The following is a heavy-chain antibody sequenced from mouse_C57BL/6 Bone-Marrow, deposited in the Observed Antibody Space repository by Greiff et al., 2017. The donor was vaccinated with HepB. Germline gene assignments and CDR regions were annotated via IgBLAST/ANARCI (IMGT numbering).Heavy chain of an antibody. CDR1: GYTFSTYW. CDR3: ARGAY. CDR2: IYPGDGDT. V-gene: IGHV1-80*01. Sequence: QVQLKESGAELVKPGASVKISCKTSGYTFSTYWTNWVKQRPGKGLEWIGQIYPGDGDTNYNGKFKGKATLTADKSSSTAYMQLSSLTSEDSAVYFCARGAYWGQGTLVTVSA. J-gene: IGHJ3*01.